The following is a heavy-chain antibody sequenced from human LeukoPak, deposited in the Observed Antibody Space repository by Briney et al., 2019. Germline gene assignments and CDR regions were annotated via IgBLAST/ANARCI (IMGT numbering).Heavy chain of an antibody. J-gene: IGHJ5*02. CDR3: ARFGTPRHPFDP. D-gene: IGHD3-16*01. V-gene: IGHV1-18*01. CDR2: ISAYNGNT. CDR1: GGTFSSYA. Sequence: GASVKVSCKASGGTFSSYAISWVRQAPGQGLEWMGWISAYNGNTNYAQKLQGRVIMTTDTSTSTAYMELRSLRSDDTAVYYCARFGTPRHPFDPWGQGTLVTVSS.